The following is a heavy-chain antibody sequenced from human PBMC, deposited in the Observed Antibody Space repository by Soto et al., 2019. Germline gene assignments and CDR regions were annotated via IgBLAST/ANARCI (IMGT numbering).Heavy chain of an antibody. D-gene: IGHD6-19*01. CDR3: ARERGSGWFR. Sequence: GGSLRLSCAASGFTFSSYEMNWVRQAPGKGLEWVSYISSSGSTIYYADSVKGRLTISRDNAKNSLYLQMNSLRAEDTAVYYCARERGSGWFRWGQGTMVTVYS. V-gene: IGHV3-48*03. CDR2: ISSSGSTI. CDR1: GFTFSSYE. J-gene: IGHJ4*02.